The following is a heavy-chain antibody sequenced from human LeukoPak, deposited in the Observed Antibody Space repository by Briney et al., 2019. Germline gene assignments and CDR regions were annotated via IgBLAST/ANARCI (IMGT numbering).Heavy chain of an antibody. V-gene: IGHV3-33*01. Sequence: GRSLRLSCAASGFTFSSYGMHWVRQAPGKGLEWVAVIWYDGSNKYYADSVKGRFTISRDNSKNTLYLQMNSLRAEDTAVYYCARAYCGGDCYSGSWFDPWGQGTLVTVSS. J-gene: IGHJ5*02. CDR3: ARAYCGGDCYSGSWFDP. CDR1: GFTFSSYG. CDR2: IWYDGSNK. D-gene: IGHD2-21*02.